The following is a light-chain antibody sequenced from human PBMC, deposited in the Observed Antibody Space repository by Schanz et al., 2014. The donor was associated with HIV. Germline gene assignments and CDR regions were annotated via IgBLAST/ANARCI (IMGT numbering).Light chain of an antibody. CDR2: EVS. CDR3: SSFTSSTTLVV. CDR1: SSDVGSYNL. Sequence: HSALTQPASVSGSPGQSITISCTGTSSDVGSYNLVSWYQQHPGKAPKLMIYEVSKRPSGVSNRFSGSKSGNTASLTISGLQAEDEADYYCSSFTSSTTLVVFGGGTKLTVL. J-gene: IGLJ2*01. V-gene: IGLV2-14*02.